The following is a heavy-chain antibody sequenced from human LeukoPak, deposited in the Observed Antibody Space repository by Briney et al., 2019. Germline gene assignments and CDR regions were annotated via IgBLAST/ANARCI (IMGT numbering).Heavy chain of an antibody. CDR2: IYTSGST. CDR1: GGSISSYY. J-gene: IGHJ6*03. Sequence: PSETLSLTCTVSGGSISSYYWSWIRQPAGKGLEWIGRIYTSGSTNYNPSLKSRVTISVDTSKNQFSLKLSSVTAADTAVYYCARWVQSWVDHYYYMDVWGKGTTVTVSS. D-gene: IGHD1-26*01. CDR3: ARWVQSWVDHYYYMDV. V-gene: IGHV4-4*07.